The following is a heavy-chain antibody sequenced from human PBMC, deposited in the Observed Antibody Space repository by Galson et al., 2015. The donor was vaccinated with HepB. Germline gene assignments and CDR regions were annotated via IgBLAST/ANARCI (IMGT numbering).Heavy chain of an antibody. CDR3: AKAGYCPGVSCFHHYYGMDV. J-gene: IGHJ6*02. Sequence: SLRLSCAASGFTFSNYAMIWVRQAPGKGLEWISGITSSDAGTAYADSVKGRVTISRDNSKNTLFLQMGSLRPEDADVYYWAKAGYCPGVSCFHHYYGMDVWGQGTTVTVSS. D-gene: IGHD2-15*01. CDR1: GFTFSNYA. V-gene: IGHV3-23*01. CDR2: ITSSDAGT.